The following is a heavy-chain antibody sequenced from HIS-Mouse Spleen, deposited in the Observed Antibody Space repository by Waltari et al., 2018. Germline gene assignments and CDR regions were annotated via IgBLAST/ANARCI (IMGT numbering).Heavy chain of an antibody. CDR1: GGSFSGYY. CDR2: INHSGST. V-gene: IGHV4-34*01. CDR3: ARVRTGDPSYWYFDL. Sequence: QVQLQQWGAGLLKPSETLSLTCAVYGGSFSGYYWSWIRQPPGKGLEWIGEINHSGSTNYNPPLKSRVTISVDPSKNQFSLKLSSVTAADTTVYYCARVRTGDPSYWYFDLWGRGTLVTVSS. D-gene: IGHD7-27*01. J-gene: IGHJ2*01.